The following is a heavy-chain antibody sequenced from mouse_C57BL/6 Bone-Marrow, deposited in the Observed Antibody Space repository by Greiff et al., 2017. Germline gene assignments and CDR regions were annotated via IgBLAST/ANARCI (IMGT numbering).Heavy chain of an antibody. CDR2: IYPRSGNT. CDR3: ARSDYSNYWFAY. D-gene: IGHD2-5*01. J-gene: IGHJ3*01. CDR1: GYTFTSYG. V-gene: IGHV1-81*01. Sequence: QVQLQQSGAELARPGASVKLSCKASGYTFTSYGISWVKQRTGQGLEWIGEIYPRSGNTYYNEQFKGKATLTADKSSSTAYMELRSLTSEDSAVYFCARSDYSNYWFAYWGQGTLVTVSA.